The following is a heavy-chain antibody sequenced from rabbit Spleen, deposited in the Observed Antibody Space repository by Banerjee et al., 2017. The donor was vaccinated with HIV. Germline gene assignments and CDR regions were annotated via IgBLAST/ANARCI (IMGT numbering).Heavy chain of an antibody. V-gene: IGHV1S45*01. D-gene: IGHD2-1*01. CDR1: GFSFSNKAV. CDR3: ARGSATMTMVITGYYLNL. J-gene: IGHJ4*01. Sequence: QKQLVESGGGLVQPEGSLTLTCTASGFSFSNKAVMCWVRQAPGQGLEWIACIYAGSSGSTYSATWAKGRFTISKTSSTTVTLQMTSLTVADTATYFCARGSATMTMVITGYYLNLWGPGTLVTVS. CDR2: IYAGSSGST.